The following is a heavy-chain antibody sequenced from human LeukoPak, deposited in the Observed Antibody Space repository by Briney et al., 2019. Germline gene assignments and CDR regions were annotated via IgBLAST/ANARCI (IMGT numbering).Heavy chain of an antibody. J-gene: IGHJ6*03. Sequence: GGSLRLSCSASGFSFIDFAMHWVRQAPGKGLEYVSAISSNGGSTYYANSVKGRFTISRDNSKNTLYLQMGSLRAEDMAVYYCARTHPLLGAFGYYYMDVWGKGTTVTVSS. V-gene: IGHV3-64*01. CDR1: GFSFIDFA. CDR3: ARTHPLLGAFGYYYMDV. CDR2: ISSNGGST. D-gene: IGHD3-16*01.